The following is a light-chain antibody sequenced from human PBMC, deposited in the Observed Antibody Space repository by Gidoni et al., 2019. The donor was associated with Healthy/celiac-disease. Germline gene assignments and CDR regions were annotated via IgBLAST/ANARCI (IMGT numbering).Light chain of an antibody. CDR1: QSVSSSY. CDR2: GAS. V-gene: IGKV3-20*01. J-gene: IGKJ1*01. Sequence: IVLTQSPGTLSLSPGERATLSCRASQSVSSSYLAWYQQKPGQAPRLLIYGASSRATGIPDFTLTISRLEPEDFAVYYCQQYGSSPRTFGQXTKVEIK. CDR3: QQYGSSPRT.